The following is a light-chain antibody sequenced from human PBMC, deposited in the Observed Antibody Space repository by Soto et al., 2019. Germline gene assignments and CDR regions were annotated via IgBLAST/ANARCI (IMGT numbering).Light chain of an antibody. CDR1: SSDVGGYNY. CDR3: SSYTSSSTQV. V-gene: IGLV2-14*01. Sequence: QSALTQPASVSGSPGQSITISCTGTSSDVGGYNYVSWYQQHPGKAPKLMIYDVSNRPSGVSNRFSGSKSGNTVSLTISGPQAEDEAAYYCSSYTSSSTQVFGPGTKLTVL. CDR2: DVS. J-gene: IGLJ1*01.